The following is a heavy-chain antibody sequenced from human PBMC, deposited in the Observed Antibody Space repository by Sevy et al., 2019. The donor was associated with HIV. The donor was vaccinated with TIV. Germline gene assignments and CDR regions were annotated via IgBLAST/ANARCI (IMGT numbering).Heavy chain of an antibody. CDR3: ARRGGYDSHIDP. J-gene: IGHJ5*02. Sequence: SETLSLTCTVSGGSISSSSYYWGWIHQPPGKGLEWIGSIYYSGSTYYHPSLMSRVTISVDTSKNQFSLKLSSVTAADTAVYYCARRGGYDSHIDPWGQGTLVTVSS. D-gene: IGHD5-12*01. CDR1: GGSISSSSYY. CDR2: IYYSGST. V-gene: IGHV4-39*01.